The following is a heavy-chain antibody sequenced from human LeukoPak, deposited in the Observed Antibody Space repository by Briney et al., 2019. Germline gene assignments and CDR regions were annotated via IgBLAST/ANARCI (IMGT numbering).Heavy chain of an antibody. Sequence: GGSLRLSCAASGFTFNSYEMNWVRQAPGKGLEWVSYISSSGSYISYPDSVKGRFTISRDNAKNALFLQMNSLRAEDTAVYYCARVGCRGGSCSSRGDYYYGMDVWGQGTTVTVSS. V-gene: IGHV3-48*03. CDR3: ARVGCRGGSCSSRGDYYYGMDV. CDR2: ISSSGSYI. D-gene: IGHD2-15*01. CDR1: GFTFNSYE. J-gene: IGHJ6*02.